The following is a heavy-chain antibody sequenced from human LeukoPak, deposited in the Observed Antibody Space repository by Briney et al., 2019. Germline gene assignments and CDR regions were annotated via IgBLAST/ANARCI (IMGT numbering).Heavy chain of an antibody. CDR3: ARFHGDGYNQYYYYYMDV. D-gene: IGHD5-24*01. J-gene: IGHJ6*03. CDR2: INHSGST. V-gene: IGHV4-34*01. Sequence: PSETLSLTCAVYGGSFSGYYWSWIRQPPGKGLEWIGEINHSGSTNYNPSLKSRVTISVDTSKNQFSLKLSSVTAADTAVYYCARFHGDGYNQYYYYYMDVWGKGTTVTVSS. CDR1: GGSFSGYY.